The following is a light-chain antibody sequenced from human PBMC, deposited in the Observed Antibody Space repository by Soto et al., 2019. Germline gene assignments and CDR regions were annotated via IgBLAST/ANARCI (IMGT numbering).Light chain of an antibody. CDR3: QQRSNWPLLFT. CDR2: DAS. CDR1: QSVSSY. J-gene: IGKJ3*01. Sequence: EIVLTQSPATLSLSPGERATLSCMASQSVSSYLAWYQQKPGQAPRLLIYDASNRATGIPARFSGSGSGTDFTLTISSLEPEDFAVYYCQQRSNWPLLFTFGPGTKVDIK. V-gene: IGKV3-11*01.